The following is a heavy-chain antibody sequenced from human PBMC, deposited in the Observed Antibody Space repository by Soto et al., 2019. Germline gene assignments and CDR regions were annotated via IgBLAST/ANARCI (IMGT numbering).Heavy chain of an antibody. CDR2: INHSGST. CDR1: GGSFSGYY. D-gene: IGHD6-19*01. CDR3: ARVTPFVMAGI. V-gene: IGHV4-34*01. Sequence: QVQLQQWGAGLLKPSETLSLTCAVYGGSFSGYYWSWIRQPPGKGLEWIGEINHSGSTNYNPSLKSRVTISVDTSKNQFSLKLSSVTAADTAVYYCARVTPFVMAGIWGQGTLVTVSS. J-gene: IGHJ4*02.